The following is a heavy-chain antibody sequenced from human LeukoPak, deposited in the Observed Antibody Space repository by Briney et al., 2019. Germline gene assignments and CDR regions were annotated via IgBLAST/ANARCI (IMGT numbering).Heavy chain of an antibody. CDR2: IKTDGSRI. D-gene: IGHD7-27*01. Sequence: GGSLRLSCAASGFTFSIYAMSWVRQAPGKGLEWVANIKTDGSRIYYVDSVKGRFTISRDNAKNSLYLQMNSLRAEDTAVYYCARDLNWETYWGQGTLVSVSS. CDR1: GFTFSIYA. CDR3: ARDLNWETY. V-gene: IGHV3-7*01. J-gene: IGHJ4*02.